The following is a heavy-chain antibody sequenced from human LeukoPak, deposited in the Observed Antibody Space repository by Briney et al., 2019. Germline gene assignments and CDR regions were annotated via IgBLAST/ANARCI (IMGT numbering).Heavy chain of an antibody. CDR1: GFTFSSYE. CDR3: ARDRCSSISCYFDY. D-gene: IGHD2-2*01. CDR2: ISSSGKTA. Sequence: GGSLRLSCAASGFTFSSYEMNWVRQAPGKGLEWLSYISSSGKTAYYADSVKGRFTISRDNAKNSLYLETNSLRAEDTAVYYCARDRCSSISCYFDYWGQGTLVTVSS. V-gene: IGHV3-48*03. J-gene: IGHJ4*02.